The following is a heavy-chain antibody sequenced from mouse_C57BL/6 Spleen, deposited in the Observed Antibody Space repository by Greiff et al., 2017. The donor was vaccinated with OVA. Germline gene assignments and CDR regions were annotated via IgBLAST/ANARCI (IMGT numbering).Heavy chain of an antibody. CDR3: ARYGNYGGYAMDY. CDR2: IYPGSGST. V-gene: IGHV1-55*01. Sequence: VQLQQSGAELVKPGASVKMSCKASGYTFTSYWITWVKQRPGQGLEWIGDIYPGSGSTNYNEKFKSKATLTVDTSSSTAYMQLSSLTSEDSAVYYCARYGNYGGYAMDYWGQGTSVTVSS. J-gene: IGHJ4*01. D-gene: IGHD2-10*02. CDR1: GYTFTSYW.